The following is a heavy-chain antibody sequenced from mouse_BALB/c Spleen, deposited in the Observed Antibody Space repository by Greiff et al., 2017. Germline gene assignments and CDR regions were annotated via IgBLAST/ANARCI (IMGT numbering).Heavy chain of an antibody. D-gene: IGHD2-1*01. V-gene: IGHV1-69*01. CDR3: ARYYGNYDAMDY. CDR2: IDTSDSYT. Sequence: QVQLKQPGAELVMPGASVKMSCKASGYTFTDYWMHWVKQRPGQGLEWIGAIDTSDSYTSYNQKFKGKATLTVDESSSTAYMQLSSLTSEDSAVYYCARYYGNYDAMDYWGQGTSVTVSS. CDR1: GYTFTDYW. J-gene: IGHJ4*01.